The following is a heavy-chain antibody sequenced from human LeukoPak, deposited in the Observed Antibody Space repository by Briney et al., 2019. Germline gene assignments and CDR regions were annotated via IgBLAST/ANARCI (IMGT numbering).Heavy chain of an antibody. CDR2: IYSSGSA. D-gene: IGHD3-22*01. CDR1: GASINNNF. Sequence: SETLSLTCTVSGASINNNFWTWIRQPPGKGLEWIGYIYSSGSAYYNPSLKSRVIISGDTSKNQISLNLTPVPAADTAVYFCARHRDYYDTWGHGTLVTVSS. CDR3: ARHRDYYDT. V-gene: IGHV4-59*08. J-gene: IGHJ4*01.